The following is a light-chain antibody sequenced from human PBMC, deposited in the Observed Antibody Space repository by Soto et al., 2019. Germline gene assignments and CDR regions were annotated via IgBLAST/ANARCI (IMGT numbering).Light chain of an antibody. J-gene: IGLJ3*02. V-gene: IGLV2-8*01. CDR2: EVT. Sequence: QRVLTQPPSASGSPGQSVTISCTGTSSDVCGYNYVSWYQQDPGKAPKLIIYEVTKRPSGVPDRFSGSKSGNTASLTVSGLQAEDEADYYCSSHAGINNVVFGGGTKLTVI. CDR3: SSHAGINNVV. CDR1: SSDVCGYNY.